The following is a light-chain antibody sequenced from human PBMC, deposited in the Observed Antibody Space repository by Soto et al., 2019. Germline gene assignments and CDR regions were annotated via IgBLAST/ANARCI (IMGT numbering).Light chain of an antibody. Sequence: EIVLTQSPGTLSLSPGERATLSCRATQSVNSNYLAWYQQKLGRPPRLLIYGASSRPTGIPDRFSGSGSGTDFTLTISRLEPEDFAVYYCHQYGGSPLTFGGGTKVEI. V-gene: IGKV3-20*01. CDR2: GAS. CDR1: QSVNSNY. CDR3: HQYGGSPLT. J-gene: IGKJ4*01.